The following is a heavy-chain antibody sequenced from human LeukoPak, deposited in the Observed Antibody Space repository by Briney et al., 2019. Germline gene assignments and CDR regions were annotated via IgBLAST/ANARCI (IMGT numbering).Heavy chain of an antibody. CDR3: ARLIAVAATSWFDP. J-gene: IGHJ5*02. CDR1: GGSISSGGYS. D-gene: IGHD6-19*01. Sequence: PSETLSLTCAVSGGSISSGGYSWSWIRQPPGKGLEWIGYIYYSGSTNYKSSLKSRVTISVDTSKNQFSLKLSSVTAADTAVYYCARLIAVAATSWFDPWGQGTLVTVSS. V-gene: IGHV4-61*08. CDR2: IYYSGST.